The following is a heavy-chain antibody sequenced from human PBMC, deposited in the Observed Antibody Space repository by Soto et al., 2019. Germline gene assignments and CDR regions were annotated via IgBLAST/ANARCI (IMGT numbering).Heavy chain of an antibody. J-gene: IGHJ6*03. CDR3: ARLYPYYDFWSGYYYYYYMDV. CDR2: MNPNSGGT. V-gene: IGHV1-8*02. D-gene: IGHD3-3*01. Sequence: ASVKVSCKASGYTFTGYYIHWVRQATGQGLEWMGWMNPNSGGTGYAQKFQGRVTMTRNTSISTAYMELSSLRSEDTAVYYCARLYPYYDFWSGYYYYYYMDVWGKGTTVTVS. CDR1: GYTFTGYY.